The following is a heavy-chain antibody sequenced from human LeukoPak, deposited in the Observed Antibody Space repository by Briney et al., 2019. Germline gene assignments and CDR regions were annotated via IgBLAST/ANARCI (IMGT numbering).Heavy chain of an antibody. CDR1: GGSFSGYY. J-gene: IGHJ4*02. Sequence: SETLSLTCAAYGGSFSGYYWSWIRQPPGKGLEWIGEINHSGSTNYNPSLKSRVTISVDTSKNQFSLKLSSVTAADTAVYYCARGRGYSYGYIDYWGQGTLVTVSS. V-gene: IGHV4-34*01. CDR3: ARGRGYSYGYIDY. CDR2: INHSGST. D-gene: IGHD5-18*01.